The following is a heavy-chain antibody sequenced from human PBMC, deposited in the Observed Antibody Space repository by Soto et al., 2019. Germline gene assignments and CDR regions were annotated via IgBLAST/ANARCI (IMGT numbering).Heavy chain of an antibody. V-gene: IGHV4-59*01. CDR1: DGSIRSYN. CDR2: VYNSGST. J-gene: IGHJ5*02. CDR3: ARRAVVAVTGSLDNWLDP. Sequence: SEPLSLTCTVSDGSIRSYNWNWIRQPPGKGLEWIGYVYNSGSTNYNPSLKSRVAISVDTSKNQFSLKLNSVTAADTAVYYCARRAVVAVTGSLDNWLDPWGQGILVTVSS. D-gene: IGHD2-21*01.